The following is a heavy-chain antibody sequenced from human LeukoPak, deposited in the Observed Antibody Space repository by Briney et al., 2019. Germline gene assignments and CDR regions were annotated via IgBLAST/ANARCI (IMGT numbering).Heavy chain of an antibody. V-gene: IGHV3-7*03. CDR2: IKQDGSEK. CDR1: GFTFSSYW. D-gene: IGHD2-2*01. J-gene: IGHJ4*02. Sequence: GGSLRLSCAASGFTFSSYWMSWVRQAPGKGLEWVANIKQDGSEKYYVDSVKGRFTISRDNAKNSLYLQMNSLRAEDTAVYYCARAPISCSSTSCYFDYWGQGTLVTVSS. CDR3: ARAPISCSSTSCYFDY.